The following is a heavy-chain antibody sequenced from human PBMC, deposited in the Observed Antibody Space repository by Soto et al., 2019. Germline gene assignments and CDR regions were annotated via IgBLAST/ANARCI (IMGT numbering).Heavy chain of an antibody. CDR3: ATSPTAPDCSGGSCYYRGYFQH. CDR1: GYTLTELS. D-gene: IGHD2-15*01. J-gene: IGHJ1*01. V-gene: IGHV1-24*01. Sequence: ASVKVSCKVSGYTLTELSMHWVRQAPGKGLEWMGGFDPEDGETIYAQKFQGRVTMTEDTSTDTAYMELSSLRSEDTAEYYCATSPTAPDCSGGSCYYRGYFQHWGQGTLVTVSS. CDR2: FDPEDGET.